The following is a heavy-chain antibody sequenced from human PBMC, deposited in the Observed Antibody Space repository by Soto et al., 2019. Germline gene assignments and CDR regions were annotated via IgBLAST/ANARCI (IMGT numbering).Heavy chain of an antibody. D-gene: IGHD6-13*01. Sequence: QVQLVESGGGVVQPGRSLRLSCAASGFTFSTYGMHWVRQAPGKGLEWVAVISYDGSNKYYADSVKGRFTISRENSKNTLYLQMSSLRAEDTAVYYCAKNADSSSWTKYYYGLDVWGQGTTVTVSS. CDR2: ISYDGSNK. J-gene: IGHJ6*02. V-gene: IGHV3-30*18. CDR3: AKNADSSSWTKYYYGLDV. CDR1: GFTFSTYG.